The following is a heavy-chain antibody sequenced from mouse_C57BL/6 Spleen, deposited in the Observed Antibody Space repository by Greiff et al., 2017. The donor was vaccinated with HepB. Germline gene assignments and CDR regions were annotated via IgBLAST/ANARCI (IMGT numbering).Heavy chain of an antibody. Sequence: VQLKQSGPELVKPGASVKIPCKASGYTFTDYNMDWVKQSHGKSLEWIGDINPNNGGTIYNQKFKGKAKLTVDKSSSTAYMGLRSLTSEDTAVHYCARGGYYYGSFYAMDYWGQGTSVTVSS. CDR2: INPNNGGT. CDR3: ARGGYYYGSFYAMDY. V-gene: IGHV1-18*01. CDR1: GYTFTDYN. J-gene: IGHJ4*01. D-gene: IGHD1-1*01.